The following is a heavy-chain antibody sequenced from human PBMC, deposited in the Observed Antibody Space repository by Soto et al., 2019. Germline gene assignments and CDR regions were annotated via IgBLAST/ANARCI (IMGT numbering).Heavy chain of an antibody. CDR1: GFTFSSYA. CDR3: AKEVSGYVSGNHFDY. Sequence: EVTLLESGGGLVQPGGSLRLSCAASGFTFSSYAMSWVRQARGKGLEWGSALSGSGGSTYYADSVKGRFTISRDNSKNTLYLQMNSLRAEDTAVYYCAKEVSGYVSGNHFDYWGQGTLVTVSS. V-gene: IGHV3-23*01. CDR2: LSGSGGST. D-gene: IGHD3-10*01. J-gene: IGHJ4*02.